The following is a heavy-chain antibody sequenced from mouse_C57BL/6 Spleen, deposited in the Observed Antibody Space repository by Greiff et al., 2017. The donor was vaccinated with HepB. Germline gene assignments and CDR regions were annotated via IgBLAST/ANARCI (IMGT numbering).Heavy chain of an antibody. D-gene: IGHD4-1*01. Sequence: VKVVESGPGLVQPSQSLSITCTVSGFSLTSYGVHWVRQSPGKGLEWLGVIWRGGSTDYNAAFMYRLSITKDNSKSQDFFQMNSLQADDTAIYYCAKRDWDGAMDYWGQGTSVTVSS. CDR1: GFSLTSYG. J-gene: IGHJ4*01. V-gene: IGHV2-5*01. CDR2: IWRGGST. CDR3: AKRDWDGAMDY.